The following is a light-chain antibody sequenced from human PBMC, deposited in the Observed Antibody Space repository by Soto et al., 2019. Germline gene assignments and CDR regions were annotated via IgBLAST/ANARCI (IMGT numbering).Light chain of an antibody. Sequence: EIVLTQSPAILSLSPGERATLSCRASQSVSSYLAWYQQKPGQAPRLLIYDASNRATGIPARFSGSGSGTDFTLTISSLEPEDFAVYYCQQRSNWRGYTFGQGTKLEIK. CDR3: QQRSNWRGYT. J-gene: IGKJ2*01. CDR1: QSVSSY. CDR2: DAS. V-gene: IGKV3-11*01.